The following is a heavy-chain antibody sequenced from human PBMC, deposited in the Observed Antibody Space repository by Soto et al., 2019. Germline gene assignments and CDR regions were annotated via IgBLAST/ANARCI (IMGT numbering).Heavy chain of an antibody. J-gene: IGHJ4*02. D-gene: IGHD2-15*01. CDR1: GYTFTIYD. CDR2: MNPNSGNT. CDR3: ASRLVVGAIRNLDY. Sequence: QVQLVQSGAEVRQPGASVKVSCKASGYTFTIYDINWVRQATGQGLEWMGWMNPNSGNTGYAQKFQGRVTMTRNTSISTAYMELSSLRSEDTAVYYCASRLVVGAIRNLDYWGQGTPVTVSS. V-gene: IGHV1-8*01.